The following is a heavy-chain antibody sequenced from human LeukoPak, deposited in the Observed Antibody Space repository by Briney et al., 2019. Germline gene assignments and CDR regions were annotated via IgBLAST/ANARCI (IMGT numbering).Heavy chain of an antibody. CDR1: GYTFTGYY. V-gene: IGHV1-2*02. D-gene: IGHD2-15*01. CDR3: ARELVVAGKSHTALDP. CDR2: INPNSGGT. Sequence: GASVKVSCKASGYTFTGYYMHWVRQAPGQGLEWMGWINPNSGGTNYAQKFQGRVTMTRDTSISTAYMELSRLRSDDTAVYYCARELVVAGKSHTALDPWGQGTLVTVSS. J-gene: IGHJ5*02.